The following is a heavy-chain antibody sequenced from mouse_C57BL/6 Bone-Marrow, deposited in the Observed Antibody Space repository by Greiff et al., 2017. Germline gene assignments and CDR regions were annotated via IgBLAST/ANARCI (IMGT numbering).Heavy chain of an antibody. CDR2: INPSSGYT. J-gene: IGHJ4*01. Sequence: VQLQESGAELAKPGASVKLSCKASGYTFTSYWMHWVKQRPGQGLEWIGYINPSSGYTKYNQKFKDKATLTADKSSSTAYMQLSSLTYEDSAVYYCAREGDYYGSSSYYYAMDYWGQGTSVTVSS. V-gene: IGHV1-7*01. CDR1: GYTFTSYW. D-gene: IGHD1-1*01. CDR3: AREGDYYGSSSYYYAMDY.